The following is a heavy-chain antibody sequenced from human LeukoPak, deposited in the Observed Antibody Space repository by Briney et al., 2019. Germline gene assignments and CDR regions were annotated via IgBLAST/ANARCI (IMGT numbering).Heavy chain of an antibody. D-gene: IGHD4-17*01. J-gene: IGHJ4*02. CDR2: IYHSGST. CDR1: GGSISSGGYS. Sequence: SETLSLTCAVSGGSISSGGYSWSWIRQPPGKGLEWIGYIYHSGSTYYNPSLKSRVTISVDRSKNQFSLKLSSVTAADTAVYYCARGSWAVTTYYFDYWGQGTLVTVSS. V-gene: IGHV4-30-2*01. CDR3: ARGSWAVTTYYFDY.